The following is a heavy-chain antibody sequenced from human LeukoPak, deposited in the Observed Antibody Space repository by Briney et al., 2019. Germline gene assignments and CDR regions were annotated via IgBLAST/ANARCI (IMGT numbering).Heavy chain of an antibody. V-gene: IGHV4-61*02. D-gene: IGHD6-19*01. CDR2: IYTSGST. J-gene: IGHJ6*02. Sequence: SETLSLTCTVSGGSISSGGYYWSWIRQPAGKGLEWIGRIYTSGSTNYNPSLKSRVTMSVDTSKNQFSLKLSSVTAADTAVYYCAREAGWLAVANYYYYGMDVWGQGTTVTVSS. CDR1: GGSISSGGYY. CDR3: AREAGWLAVANYYYYGMDV.